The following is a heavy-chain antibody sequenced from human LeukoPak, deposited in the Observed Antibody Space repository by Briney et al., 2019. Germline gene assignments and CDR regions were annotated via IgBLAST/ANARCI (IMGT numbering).Heavy chain of an antibody. CDR2: ISSTSAHI. J-gene: IGHJ3*02. CDR1: GFTFSRYS. CDR3: ATRVTADSYDASDI. Sequence: PGGSLRLSCVASGFTFSRYSINWVRQAPGKGLQWVSSISSTSAHIYYADPVKGRFTISRDNAKNSLYLEMNSLRVDDTALYYCATRVTADSYDASDIRGQGTLVTVSS. V-gene: IGHV3-21*01. D-gene: IGHD6-13*01.